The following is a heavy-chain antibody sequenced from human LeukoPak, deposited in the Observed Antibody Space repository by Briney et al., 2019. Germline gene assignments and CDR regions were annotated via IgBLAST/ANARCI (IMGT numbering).Heavy chain of an antibody. V-gene: IGHV3-30*18. D-gene: IGHD3-10*01. CDR1: GFTFSGSW. J-gene: IGHJ4*02. CDR3: AKDEYFYGSGTYFSPHDY. CDR2: ISYDGSDK. Sequence: GGSLRLSCAASGFTFSGSWMHWVRQAPGKGLEWVAVISYDGSDKYYADSVKGRFTISRDNSKNTLYLQMNSLRAEDTAVYYCAKDEYFYGSGTYFSPHDYWGQGTLVTVSS.